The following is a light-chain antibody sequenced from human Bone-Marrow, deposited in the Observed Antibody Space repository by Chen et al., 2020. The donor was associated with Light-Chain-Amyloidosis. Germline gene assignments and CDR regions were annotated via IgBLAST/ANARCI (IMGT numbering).Light chain of an antibody. CDR1: QTISSNY. CDR3: QQYGTSPLT. J-gene: IGKJ4*01. V-gene: IGKV3-20*01. CDR2: GSS. Sequence: SLSPGEGANLSCRASQTISSNYTTWYQQKFGQAPRLLIYGSSSRATGIPDRFTGSGSGTDFTLTINRLEPEDFAMYYCQQYGTSPLTFGGGTKVEIK.